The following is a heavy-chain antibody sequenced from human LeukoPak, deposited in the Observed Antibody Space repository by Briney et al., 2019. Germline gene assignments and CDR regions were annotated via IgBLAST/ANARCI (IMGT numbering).Heavy chain of an antibody. J-gene: IGHJ4*02. CDR1: GFTFSSYW. CDR3: ARVGILWLLDGNYFDY. D-gene: IGHD2-21*01. CDR2: INTDGSST. Sequence: GGSLRLSCAASGFTFSSYWMHWVRQAPGKGLVWVSRINTDGSSTSYADSVKGRFTISRDNAKNTLYLQMNSLRAEDTAVYYCARVGILWLLDGNYFDYWGQGTLVTVSS. V-gene: IGHV3-74*01.